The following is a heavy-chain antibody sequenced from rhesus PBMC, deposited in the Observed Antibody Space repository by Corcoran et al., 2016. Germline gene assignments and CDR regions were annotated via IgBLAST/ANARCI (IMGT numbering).Heavy chain of an antibody. CDR3: AAGGEGAAGTFDY. D-gene: IGHD6-25*01. CDR2: IHAGYGST. J-gene: IGHJ4*01. Sequence: QEQLVQSGAEVKKPGASVKVSCQASGYFFNSYVICWLRQDPGQGFEWMEGIHAGYGSTSYAQKCQGRVTITADMSTSTVYMELSSLRSEDMAVYYCAAGGEGAAGTFDYWGQGVLVTVSS. CDR1: GYFFNSYV. V-gene: IGHV1-70*01.